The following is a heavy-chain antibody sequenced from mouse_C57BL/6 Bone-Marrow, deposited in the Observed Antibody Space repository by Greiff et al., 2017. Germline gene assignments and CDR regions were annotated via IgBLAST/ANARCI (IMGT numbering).Heavy chain of an antibody. J-gene: IGHJ2*01. CDR1: GYTFTSYW. CDR2: IYPGSGST. Sequence: QVQLQQPGAELVKPGASVKMSCKASGYTFTSYWITWVMQRPGQGLEWIGDIYPGSGSTNYNEKFKSKATLTVDTSSSTAYMQLSSLTSVDYAVYFCSRGSSGIYVFDYWGQGTTLTVSS. CDR3: SRGSSGIYVFDY. V-gene: IGHV1-55*01. D-gene: IGHD1-1*02.